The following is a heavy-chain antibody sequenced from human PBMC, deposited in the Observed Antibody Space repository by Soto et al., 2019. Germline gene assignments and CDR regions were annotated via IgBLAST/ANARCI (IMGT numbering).Heavy chain of an antibody. J-gene: IGHJ4*02. Sequence: SETLSLTCTVSGGSISSGNYYWGWIRQPPGKGLEWIGSIYYSGSTYYNPSLKSRVTISVDTSKNQFSLKLSSVTAADTAVYYCARAIPKVPAAMVNYWGQGTLVTVSS. CDR3: ARAIPKVPAAMVNY. V-gene: IGHV4-39*07. CDR2: IYYSGST. D-gene: IGHD2-2*01. CDR1: GGSISSGNYY.